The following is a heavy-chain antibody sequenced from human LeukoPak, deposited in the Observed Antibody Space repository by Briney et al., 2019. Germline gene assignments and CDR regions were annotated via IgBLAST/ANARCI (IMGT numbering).Heavy chain of an antibody. CDR3: ARGRSFSGSSSGLSFCFDY. J-gene: IGHJ4*02. CDR2: ISYSGST. Sequence: PSETLSLTCTVSGDSISSFYSSWIRQPPGKGLEWIGHISYSGSTNYNPSLQTRVTISLDSSRNQFSLKLTSVTAADTSVYYCARGRSFSGSSSGLSFCFDYWGQGTLVTVSS. V-gene: IGHV4-59*01. D-gene: IGHD6-19*01. CDR1: GDSISSFY.